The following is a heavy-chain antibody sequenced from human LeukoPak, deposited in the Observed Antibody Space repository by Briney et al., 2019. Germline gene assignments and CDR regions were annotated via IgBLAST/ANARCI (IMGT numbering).Heavy chain of an antibody. V-gene: IGHV3-23*01. CDR2: ISDSGGNS. J-gene: IGHJ6*02. CDR1: GFTFSSYA. D-gene: IGHD3-9*01. CDR3: ARDWLLYGMDV. Sequence: PGGSLRLPCAASGFTFSSYAMSWVRQAPGKGLEWVSGISDSGGNSYYAGSVKGRFTISRDNPKKTLYLQMNGLRDEDTAVYYCARDWLLYGMDVWGQGTAVTVSS.